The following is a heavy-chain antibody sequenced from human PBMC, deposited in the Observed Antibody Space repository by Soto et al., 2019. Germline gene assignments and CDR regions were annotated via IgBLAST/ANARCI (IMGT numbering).Heavy chain of an antibody. J-gene: IGHJ4*02. CDR2: IYYSGNT. V-gene: IGHV4-39*01. D-gene: IGHD4-17*01. Sequence: QLQLQESGPGLVKPSETLSLTCTVSSGSISSSSSYWGWIRQPPGKGLEWIGSIYYSGNTYYNPSLKSRVTIAIDSSKTQFSLKLNSVTTADTAVYDCGAQDYGAKGYYFETWGQGTLVTVSS. CDR3: GAQDYGAKGYYFET. CDR1: SGSISSSSSY.